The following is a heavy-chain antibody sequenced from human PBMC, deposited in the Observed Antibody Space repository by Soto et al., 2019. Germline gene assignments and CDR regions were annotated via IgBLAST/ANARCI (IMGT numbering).Heavy chain of an antibody. CDR1: GFSLSTSGVG. CDR3: VHRLGCSGGSCYSRNRPVDY. D-gene: IGHD2-15*01. V-gene: IGHV2-5*02. Sequence: QITLKESGPPLVKPTQTLTLTCTFSGFSLSTSGVGVGWIRQPPGKALQWLALIYGDGDERHSPTLKSRPTITKDTSKNQVVLMMTNMDPVDTATYYCVHRLGCSGGSCYSRNRPVDYWGQGTLVTVSS. J-gene: IGHJ4*02. CDR2: IYGDGDE.